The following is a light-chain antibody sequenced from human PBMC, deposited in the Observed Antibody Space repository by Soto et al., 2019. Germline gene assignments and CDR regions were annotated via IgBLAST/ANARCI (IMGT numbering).Light chain of an antibody. CDR3: QKYKSAPLT. J-gene: IGKJ4*01. CDR1: QDISNY. V-gene: IGKV1-27*01. CDR2: GAS. Sequence: DIQMTQSPSSLSAFVGDRVTITCRASQDISNYLAWYQLKPGKVPKLLIYGASTLQSGVPSRFSGSGSGTDFALTISSLQPEDVASYYCQKYKSAPLTFGGGTKVDIK.